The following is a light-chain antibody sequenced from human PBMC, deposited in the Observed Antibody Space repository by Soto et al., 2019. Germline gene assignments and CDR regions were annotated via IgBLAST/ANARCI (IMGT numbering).Light chain of an antibody. V-gene: IGLV2-23*02. CDR2: EVN. Sequence: QSALPQPASVSGSPGQSITISCTGTSSNVGSYKLVSWYQQHPGKAPKLMIFEVNKRPSGVSNRFSGSKSGNTASLTISGLKVEDEADYYCCSSGGSPTDVFGTGTKLTVL. J-gene: IGLJ1*01. CDR3: CSSGGSPTDV. CDR1: SSNVGSYKL.